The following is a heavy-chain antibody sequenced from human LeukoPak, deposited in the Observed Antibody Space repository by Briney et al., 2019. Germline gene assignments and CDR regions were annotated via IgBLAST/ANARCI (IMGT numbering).Heavy chain of an antibody. CDR2: IKQDGSEK. CDR1: GFTFSTSW. J-gene: IGHJ1*01. V-gene: IGHV3-7*01. Sequence: GGSLRLSCAASGFTFSTSWMHWVCQAPEKGLEWVANIKQDGSEKYYVNSVKGRFTISRDNAKNSLYLQMNSLRAEDTAVYYCATYSSLNRREFQYWGQGTLLTVSS. CDR3: ATYSSLNRREFQY. D-gene: IGHD3-22*01.